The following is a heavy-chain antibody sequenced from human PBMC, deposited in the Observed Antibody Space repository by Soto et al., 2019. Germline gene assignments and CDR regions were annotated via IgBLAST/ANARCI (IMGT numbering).Heavy chain of an antibody. V-gene: IGHV1-18*01. D-gene: IGHD3-10*01. CDR3: ARDYLVFPGSGHYYYYGMDV. Sequence: GASVKVSCKASGYTFTSYGITWVRQAPGQGLEWMGWISASDGNTNYAQRLQGRVTMTTDTSTNTAYMELRSLTSDDTAVYYCARDYLVFPGSGHYYYYGMDVWGQGTTVTVSS. J-gene: IGHJ6*02. CDR1: GYTFTSYG. CDR2: ISASDGNT.